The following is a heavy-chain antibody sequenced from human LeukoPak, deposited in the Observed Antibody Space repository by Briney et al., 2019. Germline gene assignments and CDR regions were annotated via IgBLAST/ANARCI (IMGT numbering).Heavy chain of an antibody. J-gene: IGHJ4*02. Sequence: PSETLSLTCTVSGGSISSSSYYWGWIRQPPGKGLEWIGSIYYSGSTYYNPSLKSRVTISVDTSKNQFSLKLSSATAADTAVYYCARLFSSPYDYWGQGTLVTVSS. CDR1: GGSISSSSYY. CDR3: ARLFSSPYDY. CDR2: IYYSGST. V-gene: IGHV4-39*01. D-gene: IGHD6-13*01.